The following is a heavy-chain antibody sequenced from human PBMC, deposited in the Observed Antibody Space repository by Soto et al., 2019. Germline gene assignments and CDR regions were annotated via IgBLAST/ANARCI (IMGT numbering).Heavy chain of an antibody. J-gene: IGHJ4*02. Sequence: PSETLSLTCAVSGVPIRSYFWSWIRQPPGKGLAWIGYTYYSADTKYSPSFESRDTISAEPSKKQISLSLSPVNAADTALYFCAGSKNRGEGFDYWGQGALVTVSS. CDR1: GVPIRSYF. CDR2: TYYSADT. D-gene: IGHD3-10*01. CDR3: AGSKNRGEGFDY. V-gene: IGHV4-59*01.